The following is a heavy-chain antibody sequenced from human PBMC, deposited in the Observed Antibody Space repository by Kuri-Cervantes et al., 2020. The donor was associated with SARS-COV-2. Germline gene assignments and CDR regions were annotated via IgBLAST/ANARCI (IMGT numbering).Heavy chain of an antibody. J-gene: IGHJ4*02. D-gene: IGHD3-16*01. V-gene: IGHV4-38-2*01. CDR3: ARKGWGGYFDY. CDR2: IYHSGST. Sequence: SQTLSLTCAVSGYSISSGYYGGWIRQPPGKGLEWIGSIYHSGSTYYNPSLKSRVTISVDTSKNQFSLKLSSVTAADTAVYYCARKGWGGYFDYWGQGTLVTVSS. CDR1: GYSISSGYY.